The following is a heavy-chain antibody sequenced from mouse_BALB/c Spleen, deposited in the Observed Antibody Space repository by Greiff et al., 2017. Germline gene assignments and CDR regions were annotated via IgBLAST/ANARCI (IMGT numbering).Heavy chain of an antibody. CDR1: GYSFTDYN. D-gene: IGHD2-4*01. Sequence: EVQLQQSGPELVRPGASVKVSCKASGYSFTDYNMDWVKQSPGKSLEWIGYIYPYSGGTSYNQKFKGKATLTVDKSSSTAFMHLNSLTSDDSAVYYCARTYYDYDAGDYWGQGTTLTVSS. CDR3: ARTYYDYDAGDY. J-gene: IGHJ2*01. V-gene: IGHV1S135*01. CDR2: IYPYSGGT.